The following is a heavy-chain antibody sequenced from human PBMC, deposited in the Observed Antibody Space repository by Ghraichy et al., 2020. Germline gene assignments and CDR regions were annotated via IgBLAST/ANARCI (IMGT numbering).Heavy chain of an antibody. CDR3: ARAGGVLPVAIFYFNS. CDR2: ISSSGTSI. V-gene: IGHV3-48*03. CDR1: GFTFSIYE. J-gene: IGHJ4*02. D-gene: IGHD2-2*01. Sequence: GGSLRLSCAASGFTFSIYEMSWVRQAPGKGLEWLSYISSSGTSIYYADSVKGRFTISRDNAKNSLYLQMISLRVEDTAVYYCARAGGVLPVAIFYFNSWGQGTLVTVSS.